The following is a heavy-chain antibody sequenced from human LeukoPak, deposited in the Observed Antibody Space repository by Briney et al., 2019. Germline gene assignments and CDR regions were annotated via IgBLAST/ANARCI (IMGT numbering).Heavy chain of an antibody. J-gene: IGHJ4*02. CDR1: GYTFTDYY. CDR3: ARVEAPYHLPTH. V-gene: IGHV1-2*02. CDR2: IIPNSGDT. D-gene: IGHD6-6*01. Sequence: ASVKVSCKASGYTFTDYYIHWGRQAPGQGLEWVGWIIPNSGDTKYAQKFQGRVTMTRDTSISTAYLELTRLRSDDTAFYYCARVEAPYHLPTHWGQGTLVTVS.